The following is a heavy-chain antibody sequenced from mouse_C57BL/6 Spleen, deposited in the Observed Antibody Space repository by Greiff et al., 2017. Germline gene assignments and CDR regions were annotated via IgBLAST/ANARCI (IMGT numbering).Heavy chain of an antibody. V-gene: IGHV1-7*01. J-gene: IGHJ4*01. D-gene: IGHD2-2*01. CDR1: GYTFTSYW. CDR3: ARPPSTMVTPYYAMDY. Sequence: QVHVKQSGAELAKPGASVKLSCKASGYTFTSYWMHWVKQRPGQGLEWIGYINPSSGYTKYNQKFKDKAALTADNSSSTAYMQLSSLTYEDSAVYYCARPPSTMVTPYYAMDYWGQGTSVTVSS. CDR2: INPSSGYT.